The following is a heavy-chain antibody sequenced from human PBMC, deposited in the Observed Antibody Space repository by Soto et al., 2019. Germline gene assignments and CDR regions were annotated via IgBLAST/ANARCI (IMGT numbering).Heavy chain of an antibody. CDR2: ISSSSSYI. CDR1: GFTFSSYS. Sequence: EVQLVESGGGLVKPGGSLRLSCAASGFTFSSYSVNWVRQAPGKGLEWVSSISSSSSYIYYADSVKGRFTISRDNAKNSLYLQMNSLRAEDTAVYYCARDFSVWFGELLYSYFDYWGQGTLVTVSS. V-gene: IGHV3-21*01. CDR3: ARDFSVWFGELLYSYFDY. J-gene: IGHJ4*02. D-gene: IGHD3-10*01.